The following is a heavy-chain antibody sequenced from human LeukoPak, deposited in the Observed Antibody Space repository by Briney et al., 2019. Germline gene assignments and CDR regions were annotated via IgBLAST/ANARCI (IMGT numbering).Heavy chain of an antibody. Sequence: SQTLSLTCTVSGGSISSGDYYWSWIRQPPGKGLEWIGYIYYSGSTNYNPSLKSRVTISVDTSKNQFSLKLSSVTAADTAVYYCAKLRSGSFFFDYWGQGTLVTVSS. CDR3: AKLRSGSFFFDY. CDR1: GGSISSGDYY. CDR2: IYYSGST. D-gene: IGHD3-10*01. V-gene: IGHV4-61*08. J-gene: IGHJ4*02.